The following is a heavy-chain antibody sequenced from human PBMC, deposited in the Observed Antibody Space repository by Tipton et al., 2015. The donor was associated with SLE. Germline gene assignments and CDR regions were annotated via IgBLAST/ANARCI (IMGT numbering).Heavy chain of an antibody. CDR3: ARSTNWNSAAYYFDL. CDR1: GGSISSSSYY. D-gene: IGHD1-1*01. V-gene: IGHV4-61*02. J-gene: IGHJ4*02. CDR2: IYTGGYT. Sequence: TLSLTCTVSGGSISSSSYYWAWIRQPAGKGLEWIGRIYTGGYTKYNPSFENRVTVDASKDQFSLKLSSVTAADTAIYYCARSTNWNSAAYYFDLWGQGKLVTVSS.